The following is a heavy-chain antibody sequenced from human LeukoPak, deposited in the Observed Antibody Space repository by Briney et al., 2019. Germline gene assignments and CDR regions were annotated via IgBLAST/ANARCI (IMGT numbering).Heavy chain of an antibody. V-gene: IGHV3-74*01. CDR3: ARDDIATGDLDY. CDR1: GFTFSNYW. D-gene: IGHD2-15*01. Sequence: GGSLRLSCAASGFTFSNYWMHWVRQAPGKGLVWVSRINSDGINTSYADSVKGRFTISRDNAKNTLNLQMNSLRAEDTAVYYCARDDIATGDLDYWGQGTLVTVSS. CDR2: INSDGINT. J-gene: IGHJ4*02.